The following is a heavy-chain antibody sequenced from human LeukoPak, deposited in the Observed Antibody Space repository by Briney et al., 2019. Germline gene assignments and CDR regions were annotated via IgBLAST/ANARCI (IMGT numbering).Heavy chain of an antibody. V-gene: IGHV3-23*01. D-gene: IGHD3-22*01. CDR2: ISGSGDKT. Sequence: PGGSLRLSCAASGFTFSSNGMSWVRKAPGKGLEWVSSISGSGDKTYYAYSVKGRFTISKNNSKNTMYLQINSLSAEDTVVYHCAKTNGYYDLWGQGTLVIVSS. CDR1: GFTFSSNG. J-gene: IGHJ4*02. CDR3: AKTNGYYDL.